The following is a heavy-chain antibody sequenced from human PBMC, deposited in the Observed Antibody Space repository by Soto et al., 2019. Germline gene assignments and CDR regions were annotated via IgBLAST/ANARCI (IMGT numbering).Heavy chain of an antibody. V-gene: IGHV3-23*01. D-gene: IGHD1-1*01. CDR2: ISGSGGST. CDR1: GFTFSSYA. CDR3: ATRQTTAFYGMDV. J-gene: IGHJ6*02. Sequence: GGSLRRSCAASGFTFSSYAMSWVRQAPGKGLEWVSAISGSGGSTYYADSVKGRFTISRDNSKNTLYLQMNSLRAEDTAVYYSATRQTTAFYGMDVWGQGTTVTVSS.